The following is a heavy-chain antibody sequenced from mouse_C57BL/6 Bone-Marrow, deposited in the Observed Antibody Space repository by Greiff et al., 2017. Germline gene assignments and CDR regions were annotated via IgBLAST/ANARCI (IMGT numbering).Heavy chain of an antibody. CDR3: AYYYGSSLLYYYAMDY. CDR1: GFNIKNTY. CDR2: IDPANGNT. D-gene: IGHD1-1*01. Sequence: EVQLQQSVAELVRPGASVKLSCTASGFNIKNTYMHWVKQRPEQGLEWIGRIDPANGNTKYAPKFQGKATITADTSSNTAYLQLSSLTSEDTAIYYCAYYYGSSLLYYYAMDYWGQGTSVTVSS. J-gene: IGHJ4*01. V-gene: IGHV14-3*01.